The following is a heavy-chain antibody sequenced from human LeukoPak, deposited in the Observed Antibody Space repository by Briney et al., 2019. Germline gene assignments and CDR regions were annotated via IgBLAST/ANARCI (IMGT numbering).Heavy chain of an antibody. Sequence: SETLSLPCTVSGGPISSYYWSWIRQPPGKGLEWIGYIYYSGSTNYNPSLKSRVTISVDTSKNQFSLKLSSVTAADTAVYYCAGESYGYVWGSYRPRLDYWGQGTMVTVSS. CDR1: GGPISSYY. CDR3: AGESYGYVWGSYRPRLDY. V-gene: IGHV4-59*01. CDR2: IYYSGST. J-gene: IGHJ4*02. D-gene: IGHD3-16*02.